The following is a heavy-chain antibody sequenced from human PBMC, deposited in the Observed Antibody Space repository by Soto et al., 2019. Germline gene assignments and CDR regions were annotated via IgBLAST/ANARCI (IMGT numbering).Heavy chain of an antibody. Sequence: QVQLQESGPRLVRPSGALSLTCSVSGASITSGHWWTWVRQSPGKGLEWIGEISDRGSAYSNPSLKSRVSLSVDKSQNQFSLRLTSVNAADTAIYYCTRSTHAMNGGSHYMALDDDLVTGMDVWGQGTTVTVSS. V-gene: IGHV4-4*02. CDR1: GASITSGHW. D-gene: IGHD3-16*01. CDR2: ISDRGSA. CDR3: TRSTHAMNGGSHYMALDDDLVTGMDV. J-gene: IGHJ6*02.